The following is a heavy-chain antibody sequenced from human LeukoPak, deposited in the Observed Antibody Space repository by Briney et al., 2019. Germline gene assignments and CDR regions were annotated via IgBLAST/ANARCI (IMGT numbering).Heavy chain of an antibody. V-gene: IGHV1-58*01. CDR2: IVLGSGNT. CDR3: AAEGLSGDYRGWDV. Sequence: SVKVSCKAPGFNSTISALQWVRQARGQRLEWIGWIVLGSGNTKYAQKFKDRVTINRDKSTSTAYMEPSSLRSEDTAVYYCAAEGLSGDYRGWDVWGQGTTVTVSS. CDR1: GFNSTISA. J-gene: IGHJ6*02. D-gene: IGHD4-17*01.